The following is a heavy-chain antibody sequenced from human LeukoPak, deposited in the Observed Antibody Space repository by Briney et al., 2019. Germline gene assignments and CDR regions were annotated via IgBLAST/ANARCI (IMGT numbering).Heavy chain of an antibody. Sequence: PSETLSLTCTVSGGSISSGGYYWSWIRQHPGKGLEWIGYIYYSGSTYYNPSLKSRVTISVDTSKNQFSLKLSSVTAADTAVYYCVRGGAHGDYVGYWGQGTLVTVSS. CDR2: IYYSGST. CDR3: VRGGAHGDYVGY. V-gene: IGHV4-31*03. D-gene: IGHD4-17*01. J-gene: IGHJ4*02. CDR1: GGSISSGGYY.